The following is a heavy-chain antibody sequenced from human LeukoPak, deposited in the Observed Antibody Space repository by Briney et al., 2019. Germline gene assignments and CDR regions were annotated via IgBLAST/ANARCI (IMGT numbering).Heavy chain of an antibody. CDR3: ATYRQVLLPFES. Sequence: GGSLRLSCAASGFTFSNYAMSWVRQAPGKGLEWVSNISGSGSGGATYYADSVRGRFTISRDNSKSTLSLQMNSLRAEDTAIYYCATYRQVLLPFESWGQGTLVTVSS. CDR1: GFTFSNYA. CDR2: ISGSGSGGAT. D-gene: IGHD2-8*02. J-gene: IGHJ4*02. V-gene: IGHV3-23*01.